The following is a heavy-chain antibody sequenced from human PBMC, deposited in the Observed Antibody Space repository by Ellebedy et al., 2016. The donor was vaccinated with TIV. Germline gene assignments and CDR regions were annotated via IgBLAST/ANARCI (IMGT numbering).Heavy chain of an antibody. J-gene: IGHJ3*02. CDR3: TTASSGSGVDAFDI. D-gene: IGHD6-6*01. CDR1: GFTFRNAW. V-gene: IGHV3-15*01. CDR2: IKSKTDGGTT. Sequence: GESLKISXAASGFTFRNAWMSWVRQAPGKGLEWVGRIKSKTDGGTTDYAAPVKGRFTISRDDSKNTLYLQMNSLKTEDTAVYYCTTASSGSGVDAFDIWGQGTMVTVSS.